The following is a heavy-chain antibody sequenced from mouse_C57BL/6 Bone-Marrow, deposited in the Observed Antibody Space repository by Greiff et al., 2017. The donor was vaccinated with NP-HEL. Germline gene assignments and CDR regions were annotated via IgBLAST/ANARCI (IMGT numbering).Heavy chain of an antibody. CDR3: ARRGEGYFDY. V-gene: IGHV8-12*01. CDR2: IYWDDDK. J-gene: IGHJ2*01. CDR1: GFSLSTSGMG. Sequence: QVQLQQSGPGILQSSQTLSLTCSFSGFSLSTSGMGVSWIRQPSGKGLEWLAHIYWDDDKRYNPSLKSRLTTFKDTSRNQLFLKITSVGTADTGTYYCARRGEGYFDYWGQGTTLTVSS.